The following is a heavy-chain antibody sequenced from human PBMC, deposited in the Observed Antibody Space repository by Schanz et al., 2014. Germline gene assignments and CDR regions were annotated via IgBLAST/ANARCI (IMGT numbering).Heavy chain of an antibody. CDR2: ISHSGGSK. Sequence: EVQLLDSGGGLVQPGGSLRLSCAASGFTFNSYAMTWVRQAPGKGLEWVSSISHSGGSKYYADSVKGRFTISRDNSENTLYLQMNSLSADDTAVFYCAKGMGYCSGGTCYDYYYYGLDVSGQGTTVTVSS. CDR1: GFTFNSYA. CDR3: AKGMGYCSGGTCYDYYYYGLDV. J-gene: IGHJ6*02. D-gene: IGHD2-15*01. V-gene: IGHV3-23*01.